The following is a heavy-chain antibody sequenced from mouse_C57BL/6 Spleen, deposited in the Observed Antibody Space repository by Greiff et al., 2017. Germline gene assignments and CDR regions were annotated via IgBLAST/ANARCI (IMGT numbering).Heavy chain of an antibody. J-gene: IGHJ4*01. D-gene: IGHD4-1*02. V-gene: IGHV1-26*01. Sequence: EVKLQQSGPELVKPGASVKISCKASGYTFTDYYMNWVKQSHGKSLEWIGDINPNYGGTSYNQKFKGKATLTVDKSSSTAYMELRSLTSEDSAVYYCARSQLGRYYAMDYWGQGTSVTVSS. CDR2: INPNYGGT. CDR3: ARSQLGRYYAMDY. CDR1: GYTFTDYY.